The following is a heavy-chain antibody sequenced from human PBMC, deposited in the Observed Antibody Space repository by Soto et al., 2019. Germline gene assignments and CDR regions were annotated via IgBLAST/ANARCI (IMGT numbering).Heavy chain of an antibody. D-gene: IGHD3-22*01. J-gene: IGHJ4*02. Sequence: QVQLQESGPGLVKPSQTLSLTCTVSGDSISSGGYYWIWIRQPPGKGLEWIGNIYYSRATDYNPSLKSRVTISVDTSKSQFSLNLSSVTAADTAVYYCARTTDAYYYDSSIGNWGLGTLVTVSS. CDR1: GDSISSGGYY. V-gene: IGHV4-30-4*01. CDR2: IYYSRAT. CDR3: ARTTDAYYYDSSIGN.